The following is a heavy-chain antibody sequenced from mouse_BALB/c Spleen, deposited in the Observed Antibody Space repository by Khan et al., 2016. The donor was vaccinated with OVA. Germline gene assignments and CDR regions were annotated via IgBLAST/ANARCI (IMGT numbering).Heavy chain of an antibody. J-gene: IGHJ2*01. CDR2: INPHIGET. D-gene: IGHD1-1*01. CDR1: GYSFTGYF. V-gene: IGHV1-20*02. CDR3: ARIDGSDYDY. Sequence: VQLQQSGPELVKPGASVKISCKASGYSFTGYFMNWVMQSLGKSLVWIGRINPHIGETFYNQKFKGKATLTVDESSSTAHMELRCLASEDSAVYYSARIDGSDYDYRGQGTTLTVSS.